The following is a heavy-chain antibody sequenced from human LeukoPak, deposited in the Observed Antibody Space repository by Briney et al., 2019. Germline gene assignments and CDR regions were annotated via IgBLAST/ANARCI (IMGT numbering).Heavy chain of an antibody. D-gene: IGHD2-21*01. Sequence: SVKVSCKASGGTFSSYAISWVRQAPGQGLEWMGGIIPIFGTANYAQKFQGRVTITADESTSTAYMEMSSLRSEDTAVYYCARDPSAHIAESDYYYYYMDVWGKGTTVTVSS. CDR3: ARDPSAHIAESDYYYYYMDV. V-gene: IGHV1-69*13. CDR2: IIPIFGTA. CDR1: GGTFSSYA. J-gene: IGHJ6*03.